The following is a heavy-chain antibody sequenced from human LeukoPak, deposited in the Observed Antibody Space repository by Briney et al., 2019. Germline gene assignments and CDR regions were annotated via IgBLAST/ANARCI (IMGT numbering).Heavy chain of an antibody. J-gene: IGHJ6*03. V-gene: IGHV4-59*12. CDR3: ARASRYGSGSYVYYMDV. CDR1: GGSISSYY. D-gene: IGHD3-10*01. CDR2: IYYNGST. Sequence: SETLSLTCTVSGGSISSYYWSWIRQPPGKGLEWIGYIYYNGSTNYNPSLKSRVTISVDTSKNQFSLKLSSVTAADTAVYYCARASRYGSGSYVYYMDVWGKGTTVTVSS.